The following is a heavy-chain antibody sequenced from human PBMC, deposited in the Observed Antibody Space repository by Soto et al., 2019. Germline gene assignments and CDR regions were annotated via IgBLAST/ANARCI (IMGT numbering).Heavy chain of an antibody. CDR2: IYFSGST. D-gene: IGHD1-26*01. CDR3: AHDSHGGNTYFDL. CDR1: GGSISSGNFY. Sequence: VQLQESGPGLVRPSETLSLTCTVSGGSISSGNFYWSWIRQPPGKGLEWIGYIYFSGSTSYSPSLKSRLTISLNTSNNQFSLKLTSVTAADTAVYYCAHDSHGGNTYFDLWGQGALVTASS. V-gene: IGHV4-30-4*01. J-gene: IGHJ4*02.